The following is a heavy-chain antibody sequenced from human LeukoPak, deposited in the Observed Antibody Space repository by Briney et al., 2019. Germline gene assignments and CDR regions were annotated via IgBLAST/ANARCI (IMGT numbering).Heavy chain of an antibody. CDR3: ARHSSGWYWSY. CDR1: GFTFSDYY. Sequence: GGSLRHSCAASGFTFSDYYMSWIRQAPGKGLEWVSYISSSGSTIYYADSVRGRFTISRDNAKNSLYLQMNSLRAEDTAVYYCARHSSGWYWSYWGQGTLVTVSS. CDR2: ISSSGSTI. J-gene: IGHJ4*02. D-gene: IGHD6-19*01. V-gene: IGHV3-11*04.